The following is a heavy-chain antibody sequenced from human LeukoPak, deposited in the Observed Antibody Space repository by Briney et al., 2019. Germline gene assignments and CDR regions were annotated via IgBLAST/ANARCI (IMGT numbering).Heavy chain of an antibody. CDR3: ARRLYYGSGTVWFDP. Sequence: SETLSLTCTVSGGSISSYYWSWIRQPPGKGLEWIGYIYYSGTTNYNPSLKSRVTISVYTSKNQFSLKLSSVTAADTAVYYCARRLYYGSGTVWFDPWGQGTLVTVSS. CDR1: GGSISSYY. CDR2: IYYSGTT. D-gene: IGHD3-10*01. J-gene: IGHJ5*02. V-gene: IGHV4-59*08.